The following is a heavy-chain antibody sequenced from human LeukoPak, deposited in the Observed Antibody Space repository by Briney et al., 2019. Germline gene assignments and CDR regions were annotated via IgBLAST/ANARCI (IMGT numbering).Heavy chain of an antibody. V-gene: IGHV3-7*01. CDR2: IKQDGSEK. D-gene: IGHD3-9*01. CDR1: GFTFSSYW. Sequence: PGGSLRLSCAASGFTFSSYWMSWVRQAPGKGLEWVANIKQDGSEKYYVGSVKGRFAISRDNAKNSLYLQMNSLRAEDTAVYYCARGLPSPVGYDILTGYYRGGAFDIWGQGTMVTVSS. CDR3: ARGLPSPVGYDILTGYYRGGAFDI. J-gene: IGHJ3*02.